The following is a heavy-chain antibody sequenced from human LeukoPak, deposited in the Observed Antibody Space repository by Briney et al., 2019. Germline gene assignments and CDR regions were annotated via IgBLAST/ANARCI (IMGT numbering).Heavy chain of an antibody. V-gene: IGHV3-7*01. CDR2: IKQDGSEK. D-gene: IGHD2-21*01. CDR3: ARYCGGDCYGMDV. J-gene: IGHJ6*02. CDR1: EFTFSSYW. Sequence: GGSLRLSCTAAEFTFSSYWMSWVRQAPGKGLEWVANIKQDGSEKDYVDSVKGRFTISRDNAKNSLYLQMNSLRAEDTAVYYCARYCGGDCYGMDVWGQGTTVTVSS.